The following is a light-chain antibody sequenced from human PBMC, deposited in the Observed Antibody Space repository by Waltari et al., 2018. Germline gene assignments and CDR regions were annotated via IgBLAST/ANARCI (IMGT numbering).Light chain of an antibody. CDR1: QSISSN. CDR3: QQYIHRPPWWT. J-gene: IGKJ1*01. V-gene: IGKV3-15*01. Sequence: EIVMTQSPATLSVSPGERATLSCRASQSISSNLAWYQQKPGQAPRLLIDGASTRATGIPARFTGSGSGTEFTLTISSLQSEDFAVYYCQQYIHRPPWWTFGQGTKVEIK. CDR2: GAS.